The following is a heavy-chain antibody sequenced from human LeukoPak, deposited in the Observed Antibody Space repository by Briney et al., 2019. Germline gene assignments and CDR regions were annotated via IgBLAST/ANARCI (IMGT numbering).Heavy chain of an antibody. J-gene: IGHJ5*02. CDR2: IYYSGST. D-gene: IGHD5-24*01. CDR3: ARAMAGLDP. Sequence: SETLSLTCTVSGGSISSYYWSWIRQPPGKGLEWIGYIYYSGSTSYNPSLKSRVTISVDTSKNQFSLKLSSVTAADTAVYYCARAMAGLDPWGQGTLVTVSS. CDR1: GGSISSYY. V-gene: IGHV4-59*01.